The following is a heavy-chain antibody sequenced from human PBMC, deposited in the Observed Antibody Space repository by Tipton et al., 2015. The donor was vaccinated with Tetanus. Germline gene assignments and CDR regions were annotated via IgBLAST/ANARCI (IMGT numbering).Heavy chain of an antibody. CDR2: IYYTGSP. Sequence: TLSLTCTVSGGSISSGTFYWDWLRQPPGKPLEWIGNIYYTGSPLQNPSLKSRVTMSLDRSKNQFYLEGRSVTAADTAVYYCSRSAVNWFDPWGQGTLVTVSS. CDR1: GGSISSGTFY. CDR3: SRSAVNWFDP. V-gene: IGHV4-39*01. J-gene: IGHJ5*02.